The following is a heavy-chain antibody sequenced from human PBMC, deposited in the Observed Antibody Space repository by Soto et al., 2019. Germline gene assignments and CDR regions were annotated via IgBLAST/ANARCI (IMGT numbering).Heavy chain of an antibody. D-gene: IGHD3-22*01. Sequence: QRLSCADSGFRFSSYSMSWVRQTPGKGLEWVAAITATGDRTYYADSVTGRFTISRDNSKKTHYLQMTSLRAEDTAMYYCATMNGYFEYWGQGTPVTVSS. CDR2: ITATGDRT. CDR3: ATMNGYFEY. V-gene: IGHV3-23*01. CDR1: GFRFSSYS. J-gene: IGHJ4*02.